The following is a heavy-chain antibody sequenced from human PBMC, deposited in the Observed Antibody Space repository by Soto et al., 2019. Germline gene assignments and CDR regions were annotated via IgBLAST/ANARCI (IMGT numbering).Heavy chain of an antibody. CDR1: GFTFRSYA. V-gene: IGHV3-30-3*01. CDR3: ARASVYDKWDTLNY. Sequence: QVQLVESGGGVVQPGRSLRLSCTASGFTFRSYAMHWVRQAPGKGLEWVASVSYDGGNEHYADSVKCRFTISRDNSKTTLSVQMNSLRVEDTAVFYCARASVYDKWDTLNYWGHGTHVPVSS. J-gene: IGHJ4*01. CDR2: VSYDGGNE. D-gene: IGHD5-12*01.